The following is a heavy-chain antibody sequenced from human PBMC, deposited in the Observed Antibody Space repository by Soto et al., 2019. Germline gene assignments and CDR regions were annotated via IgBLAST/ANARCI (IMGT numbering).Heavy chain of an antibody. CDR2: ISFDGRNT. CDR3: ARDWRIQLWFGFDY. J-gene: IGHJ4*02. Sequence: PGGSLRLSCAASGFTFNSYGMHWVRQAPGKGLEWVVVISFDGRNTYYADSVKGRFTISRDNSKNTLYLQMTSLRAEDTAVYYCARDWRIQLWFGFDYWGQGTLVTVSS. CDR1: GFTFNSYG. D-gene: IGHD5-18*01. V-gene: IGHV3-30*03.